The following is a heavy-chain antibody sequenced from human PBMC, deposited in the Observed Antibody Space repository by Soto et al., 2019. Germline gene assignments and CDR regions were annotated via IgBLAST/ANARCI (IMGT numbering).Heavy chain of an antibody. J-gene: IGHJ3*01. CDR2: ISGGGDGT. CDR3: AKKGLGSLATYCTTGDCHYAFDV. Sequence: EVQLLESGGGLVRPGGSLRLSCAASGFTFYNYAMNWVRQAPGKGLEWVSTISGGGDGTYYADSVKGRFTISRDNSRNTVYLQMISLRAEDTAVYYFAKKGLGSLATYCTTGDCHYAFDVWGQGTLVTVSS. CDR1: GFTFYNYA. D-gene: IGHD2-8*01. V-gene: IGHV3-23*01.